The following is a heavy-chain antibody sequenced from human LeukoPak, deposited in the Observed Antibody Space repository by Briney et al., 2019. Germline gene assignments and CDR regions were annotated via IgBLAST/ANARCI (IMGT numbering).Heavy chain of an antibody. CDR1: GFTFSNYA. Sequence: GGSLRPSCAASGFTFSNYAMSWVRQAPGKGLEWVSTISDSGGSTYYADSVKGRFTISRDNSKNTLYLQMNSLRAEDTAIHYCAKVPYSDYGSGRPPFMDVWGQGTTVAVS. J-gene: IGHJ6*02. V-gene: IGHV3-23*01. CDR2: ISDSGGST. D-gene: IGHD3-10*01. CDR3: AKVPYSDYGSGRPPFMDV.